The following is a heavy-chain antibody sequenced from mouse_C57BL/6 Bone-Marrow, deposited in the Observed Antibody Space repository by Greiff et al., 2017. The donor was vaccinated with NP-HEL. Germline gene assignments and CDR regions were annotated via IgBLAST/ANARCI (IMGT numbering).Heavy chain of an antibody. V-gene: IGHV14-4*01. D-gene: IGHD2-3*01. CDR3: TPLYDCPFAY. CDR1: GFNIKDDY. CDR2: IDPENGDT. Sequence: VQLKESGAELVRPGASVKLSCTASGFNIKDDYMHWVKQRPEQGLEWSGWIDPENGDTEYASKFQGKATITADTSSNTAYLQLSSLTSKDTAVYYCTPLYDCPFAYWGQGTLVTVSA. J-gene: IGHJ3*01.